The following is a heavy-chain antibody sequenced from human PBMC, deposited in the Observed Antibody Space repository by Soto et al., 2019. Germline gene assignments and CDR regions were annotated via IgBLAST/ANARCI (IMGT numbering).Heavy chain of an antibody. CDR3: LRGATTPAY. Sequence: EVQLLESGGDLVQPGGSLRLSCAASGFTFRNYDMSWVRQAPGKGLEWVSAISGSGGTTYYADSVKGRFTISRDNSKSTLFLQMNSLRAEDSALYYFLRGATTPAYWGQGTLVTVSS. V-gene: IGHV3-23*01. D-gene: IGHD5-12*01. CDR1: GFTFRNYD. J-gene: IGHJ4*02. CDR2: ISGSGGTT.